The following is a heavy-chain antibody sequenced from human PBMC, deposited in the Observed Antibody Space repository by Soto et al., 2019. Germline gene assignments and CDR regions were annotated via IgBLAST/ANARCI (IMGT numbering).Heavy chain of an antibody. CDR1: GFTFSSFE. V-gene: IGHV3-48*03. CDR3: ASSPRYYYYGMDV. Sequence: GGSLRLSCAPSGFTFSSFEMNWVRQAPDKGLEWASYISSSGSTTYYADSVKGRSTISRDNSENKLYFQINSLRAEDTAVYDCASSPRYYYYGMDVWGQGTTVTVSS. J-gene: IGHJ6*02. CDR2: ISSSGSTT.